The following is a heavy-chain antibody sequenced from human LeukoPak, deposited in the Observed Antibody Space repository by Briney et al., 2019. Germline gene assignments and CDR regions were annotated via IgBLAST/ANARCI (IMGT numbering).Heavy chain of an antibody. Sequence: GGSLRLSCAASGFTVSSNYMSWVRQAPGKGLEWVSVIYSGGSTYYADSVKGRFTISRDNSKNTLYLQMNSLRAEDTAVYYCASGCSGGSCYSGFSHYYYYYGMDVWGQGTTVTVSS. CDR3: ASGCSGGSCYSGFSHYYYYYGMDV. V-gene: IGHV3-66*01. CDR2: IYSGGST. D-gene: IGHD2-15*01. J-gene: IGHJ6*02. CDR1: GFTVSSNY.